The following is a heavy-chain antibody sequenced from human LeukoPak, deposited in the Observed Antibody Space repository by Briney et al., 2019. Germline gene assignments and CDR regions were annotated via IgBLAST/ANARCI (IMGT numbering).Heavy chain of an antibody. V-gene: IGHV4-31*03. Sequence: SETLSLTCTVSGDSMNSFTYFWTWIRQHPGKGLEWIGYVFYSGGTYLNPSLKRRLTMSSDTPSNQFSLHLTSVTAADTAVYYCARGGRGYSYGLDSWGQGIPVTVSS. J-gene: IGHJ5*01. CDR2: VFYSGGT. D-gene: IGHD5-18*01. CDR1: GDSMNSFTYF. CDR3: ARGGRGYSYGLDS.